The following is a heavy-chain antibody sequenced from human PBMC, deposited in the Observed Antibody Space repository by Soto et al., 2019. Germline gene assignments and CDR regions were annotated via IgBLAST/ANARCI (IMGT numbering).Heavy chain of an antibody. J-gene: IGHJ3*02. Sequence: GASVKVSCKASGYTFTGYYMHWVRQAPGQGLERMGWINPNSGGTNYAQKFQGWVTMTRDTSISTAYMELSRLRSDDTAVYYCARAKREKYYDILTGYYRGQGDAFDIWGQGTMVTVSS. V-gene: IGHV1-2*04. CDR2: INPNSGGT. CDR3: ARAKREKYYDILTGYYRGQGDAFDI. CDR1: GYTFTGYY. D-gene: IGHD3-9*01.